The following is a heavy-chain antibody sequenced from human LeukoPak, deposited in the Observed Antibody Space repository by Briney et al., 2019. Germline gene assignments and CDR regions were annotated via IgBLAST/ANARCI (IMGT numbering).Heavy chain of an antibody. CDR3: ANGKSEDNSGWPRGTF. Sequence: GGSLRLSCAASGLNFSTYGMHWVRQAPGKGLEGVAFIRYDGSKDYYADFVKGRLTISRDNSKNTLYLQIHSLRVEDAAVYYCANGKSEDNSGWPRGTFWGQGTLVTVSS. CDR1: GLNFSTYG. CDR2: IRYDGSKD. D-gene: IGHD5-12*01. V-gene: IGHV3-30*02. J-gene: IGHJ4*02.